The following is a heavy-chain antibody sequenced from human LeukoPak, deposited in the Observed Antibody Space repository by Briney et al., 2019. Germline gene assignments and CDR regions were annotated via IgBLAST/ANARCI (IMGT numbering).Heavy chain of an antibody. CDR1: GYTFTSYY. D-gene: IGHD3-9*01. CDR3: ARDFDITRRTYYFDY. CDR2: INPSGGST. Sequence: ASVKVSCKASGYTFTSYYMHWVRRAPGQGLEWMGIINPSGGSTAYAQKLQGRVTLTRDTSTSTVYMELSSLRFEDTAVYYCARDFDITRRTYYFDYWGQGTLVTVSS. J-gene: IGHJ4*02. V-gene: IGHV1-46*04.